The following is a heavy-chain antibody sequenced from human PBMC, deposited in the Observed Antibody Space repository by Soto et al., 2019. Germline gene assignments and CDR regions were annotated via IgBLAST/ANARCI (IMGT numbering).Heavy chain of an antibody. J-gene: IGHJ6*03. V-gene: IGHV3-7*01. CDR2: IKQDGSEK. CDR3: ARGGLIPSYYYYYMDV. D-gene: IGHD3-16*01. Sequence: PGGSLRLSCAASGFTFSSYWMSWVRQAPGKGLEWVANIKQDGSEKYYVDSVKGRFTISRDNAKNSLYLQMNSLRAEDTAVYYCARGGLIPSYYYYYMDVWGKGTTVTVSS. CDR1: GFTFSSYW.